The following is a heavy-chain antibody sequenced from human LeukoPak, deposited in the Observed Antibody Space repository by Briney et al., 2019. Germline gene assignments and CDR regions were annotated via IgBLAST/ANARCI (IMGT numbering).Heavy chain of an antibody. CDR2: IKLDGSEK. J-gene: IGHJ5*02. CDR1: GSTFSNYW. D-gene: IGHD3-10*01. Sequence: GGSLRLSCAASGSTFSNYWMTWVRQAPGKGLEWVANIKLDGSEKYYVDSVKGRFTISRDNSKNTLYLQMNSLRAEDTAVYYCASIEYYYGSGSPFDPWGQGTLVTVSS. V-gene: IGHV3-7*03. CDR3: ASIEYYYGSGSPFDP.